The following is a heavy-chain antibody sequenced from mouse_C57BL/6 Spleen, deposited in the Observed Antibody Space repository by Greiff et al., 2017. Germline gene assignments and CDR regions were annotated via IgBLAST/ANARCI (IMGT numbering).Heavy chain of an antibody. V-gene: IGHV1-69*01. D-gene: IGHD2-5*01. J-gene: IGHJ3*01. CDR2: IDPSDSYT. CDR3: AREAYSNYFAY. CDR1: GYTFTSYW. Sequence: VQLQQPGAELVMPGASVKLSCKASGYTFTSYWMHWVKQRPGQGLEWIGEIDPSDSYTNYNQKFKGKSTLTVDKSSSTAYMQLSSLTSEDSAVYYGAREAYSNYFAYWGQGTLVTVSA.